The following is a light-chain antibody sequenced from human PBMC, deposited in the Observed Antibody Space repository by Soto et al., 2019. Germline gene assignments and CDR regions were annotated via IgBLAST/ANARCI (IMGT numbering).Light chain of an antibody. Sequence: SSELTQPPSVSVAPGQTASFTCGGHNIWSKSVHWYQQKPGRAPILVIYDDDDRPSGIPGRFSGSNSGSAATLTISRVEAGDEADYYCQVWDSDTDHVVFGGGTKVTVL. CDR2: DDD. V-gene: IGLV3-21*02. CDR1: NIWSKS. CDR3: QVWDSDTDHVV. J-gene: IGLJ2*01.